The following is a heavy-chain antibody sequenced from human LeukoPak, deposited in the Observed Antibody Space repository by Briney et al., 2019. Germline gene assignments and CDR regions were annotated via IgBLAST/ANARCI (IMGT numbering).Heavy chain of an antibody. V-gene: IGHV3-53*04. D-gene: IGHD2-21*01. CDR2: IYSGGST. CDR1: GFTFSSYN. J-gene: IGHJ4*02. Sequence: GGSLRLSCVASGFTFSSYNINWVRQAPGKGLEWVSVIYSGGSTYYADSVKGRFTISRHNSKNTLYLQMNSLRAEDTAVYYCARNVFDQYYFDYWGQGTLVTVSS. CDR3: ARNVFDQYYFDY.